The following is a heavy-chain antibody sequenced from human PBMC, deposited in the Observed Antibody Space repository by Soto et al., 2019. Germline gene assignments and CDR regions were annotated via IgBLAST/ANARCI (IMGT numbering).Heavy chain of an antibody. CDR3: ARDIGGGNWFDP. V-gene: IGHV3-48*03. Sequence: EVQLLESGGGLVQPGGSLRLSCDASGFSFSIYEMTWVRQAPGKGLEGVSYISTGGGAIHYTESVKGRFTVSRDNAKSSLYLQMNSLRAEDTALYYCARDIGGGNWFDPWGQGTLVTVSS. D-gene: IGHD1-26*01. J-gene: IGHJ5*02. CDR2: ISTGGGAI. CDR1: GFSFSIYE.